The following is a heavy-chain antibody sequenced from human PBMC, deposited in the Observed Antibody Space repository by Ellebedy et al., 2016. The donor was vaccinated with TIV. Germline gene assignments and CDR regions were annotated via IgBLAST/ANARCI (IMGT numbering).Heavy chain of an antibody. CDR2: ISGSGVST. D-gene: IGHD6-25*01. CDR3: AREIIAASGLGWFDP. J-gene: IGHJ5*02. V-gene: IGHV3-23*01. Sequence: GGSLRLSCAASGFTFSSYAMSWVRQAPGKGLEWVSAISGSGVSTYYADSVKGRFTISRDNSKNTLYLQMNSLRAEDTAVYYCAREIIAASGLGWFDPWGQGTLVTVSS. CDR1: GFTFSSYA.